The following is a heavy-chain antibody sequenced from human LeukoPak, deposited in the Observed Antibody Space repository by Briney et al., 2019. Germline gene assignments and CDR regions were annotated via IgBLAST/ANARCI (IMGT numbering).Heavy chain of an antibody. V-gene: IGHV4-34*01. J-gene: IGHJ6*02. D-gene: IGHD3-3*01. CDR3: ARARGVVIIPSVYYYYGMDV. CDR1: GGSFSGYY. CDR2: INHSGST. Sequence: SETLSLTCAVYGGSFSGYYWSWIRQPPGKGLEWIGEINHSGSTNYNPSLKSRVTISVDTSKNQFSLKLSSVTAEDTAVYYCARARGVVIIPSVYYYYGMDVWGQGTTVTVSS.